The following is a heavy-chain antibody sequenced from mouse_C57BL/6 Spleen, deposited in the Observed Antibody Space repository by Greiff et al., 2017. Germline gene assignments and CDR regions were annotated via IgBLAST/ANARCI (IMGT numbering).Heavy chain of an antibody. D-gene: IGHD1-1*01. V-gene: IGHV1-15*01. CDR3: TRGGYYGSSLGLDY. CDR2: IDPEPGGT. J-gene: IGHJ2*01. CDR1: GYTFTDYE. Sequence: QVQLQQSGAELVRPGASVTLSCKASGYTFTDYEMHWVKQTPVHGLEWIGAIDPEPGGTAYNQKFKGKAILTADKSSSTAYMELRSLTSEDSAVYYCTRGGYYGSSLGLDYWGQGTTLTVSS.